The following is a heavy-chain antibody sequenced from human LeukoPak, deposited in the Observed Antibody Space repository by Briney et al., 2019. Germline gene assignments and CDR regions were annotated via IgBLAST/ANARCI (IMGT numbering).Heavy chain of an antibody. CDR3: AREQYDGSGSYPDY. J-gene: IGHJ4*02. CDR2: IKPDSGAT. Sequence: ASLKVSCKASGYTFTGYYMYWVRQAPGQGLEWMGWIKPDSGATGYAQKLRGRVTMTRDTSISTVYLELSRLRSDDTAVYYCAREQYDGSGSYPDYWGQGTLVTVSS. D-gene: IGHD3-10*01. CDR1: GYTFTGYY. V-gene: IGHV1-2*02.